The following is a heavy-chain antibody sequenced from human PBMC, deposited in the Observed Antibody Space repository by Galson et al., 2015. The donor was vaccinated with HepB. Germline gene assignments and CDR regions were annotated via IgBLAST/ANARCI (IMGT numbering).Heavy chain of an antibody. Sequence: CAISGDSVSSNSAAWNWIRQSPSRGLEWLGRTCYRSKWYNDYAVSVKSRITINPDTSKNQFSLQLNSVTPEDTAVYYCARAKAVAVDYYYYGMDVWGQGTTVTVSS. CDR1: GDSVSSNSAA. CDR2: TCYRSKWYN. CDR3: ARAKAVAVDYYYYGMDV. V-gene: IGHV6-1*01. J-gene: IGHJ6*02. D-gene: IGHD6-19*01.